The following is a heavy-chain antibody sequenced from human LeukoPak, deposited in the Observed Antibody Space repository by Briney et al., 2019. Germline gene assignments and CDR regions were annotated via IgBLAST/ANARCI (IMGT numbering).Heavy chain of an antibody. V-gene: IGHV4-59*01. D-gene: IGHD6-13*01. CDR2: IYYSGST. Sequence: SETLSPTCTASGGSISSYYWSWIRQPPGKGLEWIGYIYYSGSTNYNPSLKSRVTISVDTSKNQFSLKLSSVTAADTAVYYCARGRYSSSWYRYWGQGTLVTVSS. CDR1: GGSISSYY. CDR3: ARGRYSSSWYRY. J-gene: IGHJ4*02.